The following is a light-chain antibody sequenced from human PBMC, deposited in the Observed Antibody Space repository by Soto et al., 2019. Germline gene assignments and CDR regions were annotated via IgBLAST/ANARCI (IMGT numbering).Light chain of an antibody. CDR3: QSYDSSLSGYV. Sequence: QSVLPQPPSVSGAPGQRVTISCTGSSSNIGAGFDVHWYQQLPGTAPKLLIYGNVDRPSGVPDRFSGSKSGTSASLAITGLQAEDEADYYCQSYDSSLSGYVFGTGTKVTVL. CDR1: SSNIGAGFD. CDR2: GNV. V-gene: IGLV1-40*01. J-gene: IGLJ1*01.